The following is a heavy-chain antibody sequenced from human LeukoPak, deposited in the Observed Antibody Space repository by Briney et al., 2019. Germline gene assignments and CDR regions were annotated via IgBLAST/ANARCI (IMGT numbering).Heavy chain of an antibody. J-gene: IGHJ5*02. CDR3: AKPQGGSSGRYDNWFDP. D-gene: IGHD6-19*01. CDR1: GFTFSSYG. V-gene: IGHV3-30*18. Sequence: PGGSLRLSCAASGFTFSSYGMHWVRQAPGKGLEWVAVISYDGSNKYYADSVKGRFTISRDNSKNTLYLQMNSLRAEDTAVYYCAKPQGGSSGRYDNWFDPWGQGTLVTVSS. CDR2: ISYDGSNK.